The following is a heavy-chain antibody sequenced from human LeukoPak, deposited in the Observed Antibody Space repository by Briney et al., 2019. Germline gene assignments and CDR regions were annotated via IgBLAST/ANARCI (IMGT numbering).Heavy chain of an antibody. V-gene: IGHV3-23*01. Sequence: GGSLRLSCAASGFTFSSYAISWVRQAPGKGLEWVSAISGSGGSTYYADSMNGRLTISRDNSKNSLYLQMNSLRAEDTAVYYCAKEATAAAGTAWDDYWGQGTLGTVSS. CDR3: AKEATAAAGTAWDDY. J-gene: IGHJ4*02. CDR2: ISGSGGST. D-gene: IGHD6-13*01. CDR1: GFTFSSYA.